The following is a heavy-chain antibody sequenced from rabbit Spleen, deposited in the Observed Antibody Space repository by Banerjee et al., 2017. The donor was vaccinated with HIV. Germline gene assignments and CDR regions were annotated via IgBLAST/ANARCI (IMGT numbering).Heavy chain of an antibody. Sequence: QEQLEESGGDLVKPEGSLTLTCTASGFSFSSSYYMCWVRQAPGKGLECIACINAATGKPVYATWAKGRFTISRTSSTTVTLRMTSLTAADRATYFCARDLVGVIGWNFYLWGQGTLVTVS. D-gene: IGHD1-1*01. CDR3: ARDLVGVIGWNFYL. CDR1: GFSFSSSYY. J-gene: IGHJ4*01. V-gene: IGHV1S45*01. CDR2: INAATGKP.